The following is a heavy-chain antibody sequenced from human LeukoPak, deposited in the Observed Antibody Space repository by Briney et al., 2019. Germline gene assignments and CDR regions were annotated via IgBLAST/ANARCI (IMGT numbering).Heavy chain of an antibody. D-gene: IGHD6-13*01. V-gene: IGHV3-23*01. J-gene: IGHJ4*02. Sequence: GGSLRLSCAASGFTFSSYAMTWVRQAPGKGLEWVSAISGSGGSTYYVDSVKGRFTISRDNSKNTLYLQMNSLRAEDTAVYYCAKALPSSWAPFDYWGQGTLVTVSS. CDR2: ISGSGGST. CDR1: GFTFSSYA. CDR3: AKALPSSWAPFDY.